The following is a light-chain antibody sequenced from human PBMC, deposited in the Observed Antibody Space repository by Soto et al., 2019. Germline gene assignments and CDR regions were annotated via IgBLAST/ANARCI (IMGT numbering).Light chain of an antibody. V-gene: IGKV1-13*02. CDR1: QDISSA. J-gene: IGKJ3*01. Sequence: AIPLTQSPSSLSASVGDRVTITCRASQDISSALAWYQHQPGKAPKSLIFGASSLESGVPSRFSGSGSGTDFTLTISSLQPEDFATYYCQQFNTYPRTFGPGTKVDVK. CDR3: QQFNTYPRT. CDR2: GAS.